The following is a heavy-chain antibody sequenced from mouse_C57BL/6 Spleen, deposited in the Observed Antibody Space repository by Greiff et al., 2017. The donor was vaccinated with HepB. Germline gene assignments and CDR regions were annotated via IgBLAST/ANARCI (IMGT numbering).Heavy chain of an antibody. CDR1: GFSLTSYG. CDR3: ARSTGDAMDY. D-gene: IGHD4-1*02. Sequence: VKLMESGPGLVQPSQSLSITCTVSGFSLTSYGVHWVRQSPGKGLEWLGVIWSGGSTDNSKSQVFFKMNSLQADDTAIYYCARSTGDAMDYWGQGTSVTVSS. V-gene: IGHV2-2*01. CDR2: IWSGGST. J-gene: IGHJ4*01.